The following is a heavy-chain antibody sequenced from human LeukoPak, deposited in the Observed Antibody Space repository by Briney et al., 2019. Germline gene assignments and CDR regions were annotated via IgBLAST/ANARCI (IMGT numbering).Heavy chain of an antibody. D-gene: IGHD3-22*01. CDR1: GFTFANYA. CDR2: INDGGGIV. Sequence: PGGSLRLSCAASGFTFANYAMTWVHQAPGKGLQWVSSINDGGGIVYYADSVKGRFTISRDNSKNTLYLQMNSLRAEDTAVYYCAKDDIFTYYYDSSGYLLLYYWGQGTLVTVSS. V-gene: IGHV3-23*01. CDR3: AKDDIFTYYYDSSGYLLLYY. J-gene: IGHJ4*02.